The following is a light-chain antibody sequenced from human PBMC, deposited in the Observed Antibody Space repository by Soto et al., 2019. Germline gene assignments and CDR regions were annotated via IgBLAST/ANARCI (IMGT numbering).Light chain of an antibody. CDR3: SSYTTFSTVI. V-gene: IGLV2-14*01. CDR1: SSDVGGYNY. CDR2: DVN. J-gene: IGLJ2*01. Sequence: QSVLTQPACVSGSPGQSITISCTGTSSDVGGYNYVSWYQQQSGKAPQLIIYDVNNRPSGVSNRFSGSKSGNTASLTISGLQADDEADYYCSSYTTFSTVIFGGGTKVTGL.